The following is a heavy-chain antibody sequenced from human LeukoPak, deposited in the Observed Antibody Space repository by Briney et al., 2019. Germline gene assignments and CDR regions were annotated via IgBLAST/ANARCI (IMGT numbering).Heavy chain of an antibody. CDR3: TRGRAYSSGPANY. D-gene: IGHD6-19*01. V-gene: IGHV3-49*03. J-gene: IGHJ4*02. CDR1: GFTFGDYA. Sequence: GGSLRLSCTASGFTFGDYAMSWFRQAPGKGLEWVGFIRSKAYGGTTEYAASVKGRFTISRDDSKSIAYLQMNSLKTEYTAVYYCTRGRAYSSGPANYWGQGTLVTVSS. CDR2: IRSKAYGGTT.